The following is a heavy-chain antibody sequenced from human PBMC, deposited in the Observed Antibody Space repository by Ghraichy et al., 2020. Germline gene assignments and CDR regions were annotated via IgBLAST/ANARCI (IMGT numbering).Heavy chain of an antibody. V-gene: IGHV3-53*01. J-gene: IGHJ3*02. CDR3: ARDHTEHI. D-gene: IGHD1-26*01. CDR2: FYSSGIT. Sequence: LSLTCAASGFTVGTNYLCWIRQAPGKGLEWVSIFYSSGITYYADSVKGRFTVSSDNSKNTLYLQMNSLRAEDTAVYYCARDHTEHIWGQGTMVTVSS. CDR1: GFTVGTNY.